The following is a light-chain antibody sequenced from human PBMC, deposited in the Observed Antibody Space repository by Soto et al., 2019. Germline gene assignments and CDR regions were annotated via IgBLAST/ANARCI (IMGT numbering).Light chain of an antibody. CDR1: HSVDSN. CDR3: QQYDKWPLT. V-gene: IGKV3D-15*01. J-gene: IGKJ4*01. CDR2: GAS. Sequence: EIVITQSPATLSVSPGEGATLSCRASHSVDSNLAWYQQKPGQAPRLLIFGASTRATGIPTRFSGGGSGTDFTLTISSLQSEDFGLYFCQQYDKWPLTFGGGTKVDI.